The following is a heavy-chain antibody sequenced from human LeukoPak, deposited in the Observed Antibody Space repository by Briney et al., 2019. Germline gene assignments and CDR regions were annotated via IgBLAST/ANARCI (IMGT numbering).Heavy chain of an antibody. CDR1: GGSISSGDYY. V-gene: IGHV4-39*01. D-gene: IGHD3-22*01. Sequence: SETLSLTCTVSGGSISSGDYYWGWIRQPPGKGLEWIGTIYYRGSTYYNPSLKSRVTVSVDTSKIQFSLKLSSVSAADTAVYHCARVGYDRSGYYLRPFDYWGQGTLVTVSS. CDR2: IYYRGST. J-gene: IGHJ4*02. CDR3: ARVGYDRSGYYLRPFDY.